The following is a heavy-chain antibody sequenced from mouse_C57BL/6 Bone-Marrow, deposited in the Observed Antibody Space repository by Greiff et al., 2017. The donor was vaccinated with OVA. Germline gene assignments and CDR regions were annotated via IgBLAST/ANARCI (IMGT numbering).Heavy chain of an antibody. CDR3: ARGYFDV. V-gene: IGHV1-52*01. Sequence: QVQLQQPGAELVRPGSSVKLSCKASGYTFTSYWMHWVKQRPIQGLEWIGNIDPSDSETHYNQKFKDKATLTVDKSYGTAYMQRSSLTSEDSAVYDCARGYFDVGDTGTAITVTA. J-gene: IGHJ1*03. CDR1: GYTFTSYW. CDR2: IDPSDSET.